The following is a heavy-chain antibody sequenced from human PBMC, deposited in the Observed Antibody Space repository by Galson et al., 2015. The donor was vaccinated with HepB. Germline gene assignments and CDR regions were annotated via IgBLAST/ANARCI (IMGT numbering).Heavy chain of an antibody. J-gene: IGHJ6*02. D-gene: IGHD6-13*01. CDR3: ARGPFIAAAGRPYYYGMDV. V-gene: IGHV3-21*01. CDR2: ISSSSSYI. Sequence: SLRLSCAASGFTFSSYSMHWVRQAPGKGLEWVSSISSSSSYIYYADSVKGRFTISRDNAKNSLYLQMNSLRAEDTAVYYCARGPFIAAAGRPYYYGMDVWGQGTTVTVSS. CDR1: GFTFSSYS.